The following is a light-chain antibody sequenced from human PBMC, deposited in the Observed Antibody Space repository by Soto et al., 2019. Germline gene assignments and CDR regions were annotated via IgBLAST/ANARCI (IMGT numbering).Light chain of an antibody. CDR3: GSWDSSLSAYV. CDR1: SSNIGGNS. J-gene: IGLJ1*01. Sequence: QSGLTQPPSVSSAPGQRVTISGSGSSSNIGGNSVSWYQQLPGTAPKLLIYDDDKRPSGIPDRFSGSKSGTSATLGITGFQTGDEADYYCGSWDSSLSAYVFGTGAKVTVL. V-gene: IGLV1-51*01. CDR2: DDD.